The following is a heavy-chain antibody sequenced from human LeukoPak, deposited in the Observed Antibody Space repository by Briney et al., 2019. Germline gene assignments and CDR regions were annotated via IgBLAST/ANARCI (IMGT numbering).Heavy chain of an antibody. J-gene: IGHJ4*02. Sequence: ASVKVSCKASGYTFTSYGISWVRQAPGQGLEWMGWISAYNGNTNYARKLQGRVTMTTDTSTSTAYMELSSLRSEDTAVYYCARDASQGSSTSHFDYWGQGTLVTVSS. CDR2: ISAYNGNT. CDR1: GYTFTSYG. V-gene: IGHV1-18*01. CDR3: ARDASQGSSTSHFDY. D-gene: IGHD2-2*01.